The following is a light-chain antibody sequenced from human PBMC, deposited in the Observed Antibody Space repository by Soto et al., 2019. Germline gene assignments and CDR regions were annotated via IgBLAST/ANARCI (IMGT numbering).Light chain of an antibody. CDR3: RSYSRTTTPVV. CDR2: DII. J-gene: IGLJ2*01. Sequence: QSALTQPASVSGSPGQSITISCTGTSSDIGAFTSVSWYQQHPGKAPKLIIYDIIHRPSGVSDHFSGSKYVNTASLTVSGLQPNDEANYYCRSYSRTTTPVVFGGGTKLTV. CDR1: SSDIGAFTS. V-gene: IGLV2-14*03.